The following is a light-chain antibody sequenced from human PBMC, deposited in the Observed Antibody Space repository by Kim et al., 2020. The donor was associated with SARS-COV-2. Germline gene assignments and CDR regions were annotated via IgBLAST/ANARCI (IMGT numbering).Light chain of an antibody. CDR3: QQSYTTPIT. V-gene: IGKV1-39*01. J-gene: IGKJ5*01. Sequence: SASVGDRVTITCRASQSISSYLNWYQQKPGKAPKLLIYAASSLQSGVPSRFSGSGSGTDFTLTISSLQPEDFATYYCQQSYTTPITLGQGTRLEI. CDR1: QSISSY. CDR2: AAS.